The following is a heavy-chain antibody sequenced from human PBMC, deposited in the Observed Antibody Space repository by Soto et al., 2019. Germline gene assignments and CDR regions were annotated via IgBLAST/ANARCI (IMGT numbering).Heavy chain of an antibody. CDR1: GFTFGDYA. J-gene: IGHJ6*02. D-gene: IGHD3-22*01. CDR3: THYYYDSSGFYGMDV. Sequence: GGSLRLSCTASGFTFGDYAMSWFRQAPGKGLEWVGFIRSKAYGGTTEYAASVKGRFTISRDDSKSIAYLQMNSLKTEDTAVYYCTHYYYDSSGFYGMDVWGQGTTVTVSS. V-gene: IGHV3-49*03. CDR2: IRSKAYGGTT.